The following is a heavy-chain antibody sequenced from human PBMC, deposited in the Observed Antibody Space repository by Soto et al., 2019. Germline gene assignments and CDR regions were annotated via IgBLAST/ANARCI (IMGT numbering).Heavy chain of an antibody. Sequence: VQLVETGGGLVKPGGSLRLSYAVSGFSFSSYSMNWVRQAPGKGLEWVSSSSSTGSYIDYADSVKGRFIISRDNAKKSLYLQMNSLRAEDTAVYYCARGGPQDGMDVWGQGTTVSVS. CDR3: ARGGPQDGMDV. CDR1: GFSFSSYS. CDR2: SSSTGSYI. J-gene: IGHJ6*02. V-gene: IGHV3-21*01. D-gene: IGHD5-12*01.